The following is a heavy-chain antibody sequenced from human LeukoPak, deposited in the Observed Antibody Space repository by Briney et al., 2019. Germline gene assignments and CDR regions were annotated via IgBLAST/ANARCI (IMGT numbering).Heavy chain of an antibody. Sequence: SGGSLRLSCAASGFTFSSYEMNWVRQAPGKGLEWVSYISSSGSTIYYADSVKGRFTISRDNAKNSLYLQMNSLRAEDTAVYYCARAGDSSGWFYYYYYMDVWGKGTTVTISS. CDR3: ARAGDSSGWFYYYYYMDV. D-gene: IGHD6-19*01. CDR2: ISSSGSTI. J-gene: IGHJ6*03. CDR1: GFTFSSYE. V-gene: IGHV3-48*03.